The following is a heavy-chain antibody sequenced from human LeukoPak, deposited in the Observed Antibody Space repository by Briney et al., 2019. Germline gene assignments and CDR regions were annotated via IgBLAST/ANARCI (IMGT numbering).Heavy chain of an antibody. D-gene: IGHD6-13*01. J-gene: IGHJ4*02. CDR2: INPSGGST. CDR1: GYTFTSYY. V-gene: IGHV1-46*01. Sequence: ASVKVSCKASGYTFTSYYMHWVRQAPGQGLEWMGIINPSGGSTSYAQKIQGRVTMTRDTSTSTVYMELSSLRSEDTAVYYCARDLGAGYANSSWYQTYFDYWGQGTLVTVSS. CDR3: ARDLGAGYANSSWYQTYFDY.